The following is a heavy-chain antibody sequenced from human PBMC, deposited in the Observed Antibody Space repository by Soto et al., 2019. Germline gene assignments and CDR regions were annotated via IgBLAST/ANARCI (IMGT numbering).Heavy chain of an antibody. J-gene: IGHJ4*02. V-gene: IGHV1-18*04. CDR1: GYTFTSYV. Sequence: ASVKVSCKASGYTFTSYVISWVRQAPGQGLEWVGWISAYNGNTNYAQKLQGRVIMTTDTSTSTAYMELRSLRSDDTAVYFCARDRPRYRAETFGDYWGQGTLVTVSS. CDR2: ISAYNGNT. D-gene: IGHD6-6*01. CDR3: ARDRPRYRAETFGDY.